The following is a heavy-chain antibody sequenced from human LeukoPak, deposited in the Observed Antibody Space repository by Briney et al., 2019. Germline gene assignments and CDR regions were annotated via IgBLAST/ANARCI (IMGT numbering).Heavy chain of an antibody. CDR2: IWYDGNDK. CDR3: ARHSIYTSSSGGLDY. V-gene: IGHV3-33*08. J-gene: IGHJ4*02. Sequence: GGSLRLSCAASGFTFSSYAMSWVRQAPGKGLEWVAFIWYDGNDKYYLDSVKGRFTISRDISKNTLHLQMNSLRPEDTAVYYCARHSIYTSSSGGLDYWGQGTLVTVSS. D-gene: IGHD6-6*01. CDR1: GFTFSSYA.